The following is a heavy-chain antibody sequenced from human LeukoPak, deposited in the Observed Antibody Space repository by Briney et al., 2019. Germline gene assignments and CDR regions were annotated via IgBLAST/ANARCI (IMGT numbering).Heavy chain of an antibody. CDR1: GYTFTGYY. Sequence: GASVKDSCKASGYTFTGYYMHWVRQAPGQGLEWMGWINPNSGGTNYAQKFQGRVTMTRDTSISTAYMELSKLRSDDTAVYYCARDVDVRETPTDYWGQGTLVTVSS. D-gene: IGHD4-23*01. J-gene: IGHJ4*02. CDR3: ARDVDVRETPTDY. CDR2: INPNSGGT. V-gene: IGHV1-2*02.